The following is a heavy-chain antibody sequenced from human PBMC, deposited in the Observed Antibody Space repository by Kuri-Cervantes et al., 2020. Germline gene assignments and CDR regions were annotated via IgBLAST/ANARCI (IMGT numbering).Heavy chain of an antibody. Sequence: GESLKISCAASTFTFSDYWMSWVRQAPGKGLEWVANIKEDGSENNYVASVKGRFTISRDNAKNSLYLQMNSLRSDDTALYYCAKDKGNTYLPDYWGQGTLVTVSS. CDR2: IKEDGSEN. D-gene: IGHD2/OR15-2a*01. CDR1: TFTFSDYW. J-gene: IGHJ4*02. V-gene: IGHV3-7*03. CDR3: AKDKGNTYLPDY.